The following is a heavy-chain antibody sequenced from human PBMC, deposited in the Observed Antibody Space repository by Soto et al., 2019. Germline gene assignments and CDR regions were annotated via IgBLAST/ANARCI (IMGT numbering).Heavy chain of an antibody. CDR1: GYPFSDNQ. J-gene: IGHJ5*02. V-gene: IGHV1-2*02. CDR3: ARKHSLDYIRWGLDP. Sequence: EASVKVSCKASGYPFSDNQIHWLRRAPGQGLEWMGRINPKSDDTNYAQKFQGRVTMTRDTSIDTAYLELTGLTSDDTATYYCARKHSLDYIRWGLDPWGQGTLVTVSS. CDR2: INPKSDDT. D-gene: IGHD4-4*01.